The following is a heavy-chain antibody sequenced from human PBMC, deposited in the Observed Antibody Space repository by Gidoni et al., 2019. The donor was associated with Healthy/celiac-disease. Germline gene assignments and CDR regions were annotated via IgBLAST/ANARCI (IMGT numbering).Heavy chain of an antibody. V-gene: IGHV4-39*07. D-gene: IGHD3-16*01. CDR2: IYYRGST. Sequence: QLQLQESGPGLVKPSETLSLTCTVPGGSISSCSYYWGWIRQPPGKGLEWIGSIYYRGSTYYTPSLKSRVTISVDTSKNQFSLKLSSVTAADTAVYYCAGGNRPLDYYCYGMDVWGQGTTVTVSS. J-gene: IGHJ6*02. CDR1: GGSISSCSYY. CDR3: AGGNRPLDYYCYGMDV.